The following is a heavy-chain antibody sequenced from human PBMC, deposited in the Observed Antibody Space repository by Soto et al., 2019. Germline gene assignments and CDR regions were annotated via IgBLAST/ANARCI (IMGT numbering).Heavy chain of an antibody. CDR1: GGSISSSSYY. CDR3: ARDRNGDYYYGMDV. J-gene: IGHJ6*02. V-gene: IGHV4-39*07. D-gene: IGHD1-1*01. Sequence: SETLSLTCTVSGGSISSSSYYWGWIRQPPGKGLEWIGSIYYSGSTYYNPSLKSRVTISVDTSKNQFSLKRSSVTAADTAVYYCARDRNGDYYYGMDVWGQGTTVTVSS. CDR2: IYYSGST.